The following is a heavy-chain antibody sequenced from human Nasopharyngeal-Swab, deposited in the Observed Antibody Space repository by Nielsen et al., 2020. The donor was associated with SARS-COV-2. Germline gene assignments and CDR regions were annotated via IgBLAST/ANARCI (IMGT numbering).Heavy chain of an antibody. CDR1: GFNFRNFA. J-gene: IGHJ4*02. D-gene: IGHD3-9*01. CDR2: IIENGADT. CDR3: VRDYTVNYYGLSTDYYAPLDS. V-gene: IGHV3-23*01. Sequence: GESLKISCAASGFNFRNFAMGWVRQAPGKGLEWVSGIIENGADTYYADSVKGRSTIFRDNSKNTLYLQMNSLSAEDTAVYYCVRDYTVNYYGLSTDYYAPLDSWGQGTLVTVSS.